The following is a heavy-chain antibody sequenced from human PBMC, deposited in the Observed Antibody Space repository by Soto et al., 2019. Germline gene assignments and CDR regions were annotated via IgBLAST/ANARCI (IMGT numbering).Heavy chain of an antibody. Sequence: ASVKVSCKASGYTFTGYYVHWVRQAPGQGLEWMGWINPNSGGTNYAKKFQGRVTMTRDTSISTAYMELSRLRSDDTAVYYCARASDVEMATIPYYFDYWGQGTLVTVSS. CDR1: GYTFTGYY. CDR2: INPNSGGT. J-gene: IGHJ4*02. V-gene: IGHV1-2*02. D-gene: IGHD5-12*01. CDR3: ARASDVEMATIPYYFDY.